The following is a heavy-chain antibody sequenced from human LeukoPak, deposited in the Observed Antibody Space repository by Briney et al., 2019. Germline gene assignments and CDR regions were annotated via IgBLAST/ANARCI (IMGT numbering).Heavy chain of an antibody. CDR1: GFTFSSNA. D-gene: IGHD1-1*01. CDR3: ATTKQARRYFDY. V-gene: IGHV3-23*01. Sequence: GGSLRLSWAGSGFTFSSNALSWVRQAPGKGLEWVSAISTSGGNTYYADSVRGRFTISTDNSKNTLYLQMNTLRAEDTAVYYCATTKQARRYFDYWGQGTLVTVSS. CDR2: ISTSGGNT. J-gene: IGHJ4*02.